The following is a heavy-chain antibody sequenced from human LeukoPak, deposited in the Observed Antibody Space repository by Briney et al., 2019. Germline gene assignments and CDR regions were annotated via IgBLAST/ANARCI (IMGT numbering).Heavy chain of an antibody. CDR3: ARDAHSGSYSNWFDP. Sequence: ASVKVSCKASGYTFTGYYMHWVRQAPGQGLEWMGWINPNSGGTNYAQKFQGWVTMTRDTSISTAYMELSRLRSDDTAVYYCARDAHSGSYSNWFDPWGQGTLVTASS. CDR2: INPNSGGT. CDR1: GYTFTGYY. J-gene: IGHJ5*02. D-gene: IGHD1-26*01. V-gene: IGHV1-2*04.